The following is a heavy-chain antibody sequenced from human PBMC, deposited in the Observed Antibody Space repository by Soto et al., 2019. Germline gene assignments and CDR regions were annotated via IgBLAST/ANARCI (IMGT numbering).Heavy chain of an antibody. Sequence: VQLVQSGAEVKKPGASVKVSCKASGYTFTSYAMHWVRQAPGQRLECMGWVNVGNGNTKYAQKFQGRVTITRDTTASTAYMELSSLRSEDTAVYYCARVPRSYGPTTSHNGFDPWGQGTLVTVAS. CDR3: ARVPRSYGPTTSHNGFDP. CDR2: VNVGNGNT. V-gene: IGHV1-3*01. J-gene: IGHJ5*02. CDR1: GYTFTSYA. D-gene: IGHD4-17*01.